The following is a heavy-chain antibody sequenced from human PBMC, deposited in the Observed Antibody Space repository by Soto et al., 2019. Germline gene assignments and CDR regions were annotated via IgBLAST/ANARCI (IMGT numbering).Heavy chain of an antibody. CDR2: IYYSGST. D-gene: IGHD3-10*01. J-gene: IGHJ5*02. V-gene: IGHV4-59*08. Sequence: SETLSLTCTVSGGSISSYYWSWIRQPPGKGLEWIGYIYYSGSTNYNPSLKSRVTMSVDTSKNQFSLNLSSVTAADTAVYYCARQKDYYGSSRWFDPWGQGTLVTVSS. CDR1: GGSISSYY. CDR3: ARQKDYYGSSRWFDP.